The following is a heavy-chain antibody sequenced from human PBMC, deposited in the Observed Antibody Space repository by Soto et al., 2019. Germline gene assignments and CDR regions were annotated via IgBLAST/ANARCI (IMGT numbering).Heavy chain of an antibody. Sequence: QAQLVQSGAEVKKPGASVKVSCKASGYSFTTYGISWVRQAPGQGLEWMGWISAYTGNTKYAPKLQGRVTMTTDTSATTAYMELRSLRSDDTAVYYCLWGSSEFDYWGQGTLVTVSS. CDR3: LWGSSEFDY. CDR1: GYSFTTYG. CDR2: ISAYTGNT. V-gene: IGHV1-18*01. J-gene: IGHJ4*02. D-gene: IGHD3-16*01.